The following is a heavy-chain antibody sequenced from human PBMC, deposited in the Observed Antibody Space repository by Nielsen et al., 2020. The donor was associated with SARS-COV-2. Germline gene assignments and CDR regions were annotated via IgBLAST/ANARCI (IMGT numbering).Heavy chain of an antibody. V-gene: IGHV4-34*01. CDR3: ARAGDRITIFGVEPGAFDI. D-gene: IGHD3-3*01. J-gene: IGHJ3*02. Sequence: WIRQPPGKGLEWIGEINHSGSTNYNPSLKSRVTISVDTSKNQFSLKLSSATAADTAVYYCARAGDRITIFGVEPGAFDIWGQGTMVTVSS. CDR2: INHSGST.